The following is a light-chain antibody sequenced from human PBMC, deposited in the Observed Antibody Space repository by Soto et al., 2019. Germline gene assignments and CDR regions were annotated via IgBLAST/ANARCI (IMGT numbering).Light chain of an antibody. CDR1: QSVNSY. CDR3: QQRSNWPPAWT. Sequence: EIVLTQSPATLSLSPGERATLSCRASQSVNSYLAWYQHRPGQAPRLLIHDASDRATGIPVRFSGSGSGTDFTLTISSLEPEDFAVYYCQQRSNWPPAWTFGQGTKVEI. V-gene: IGKV3-11*01. CDR2: DAS. J-gene: IGKJ1*01.